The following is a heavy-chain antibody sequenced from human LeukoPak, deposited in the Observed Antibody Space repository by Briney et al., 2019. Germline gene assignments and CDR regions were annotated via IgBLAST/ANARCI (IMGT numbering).Heavy chain of an antibody. J-gene: IGHJ3*02. CDR2: ISGSGSST. CDR1: GFTFSNCA. CDR3: ARAGAHSGSYYDAFDI. Sequence: GGSLRLSCAASGFTFSNCAMSWVRQAPEKGLEWVSGISGSGSSTYYADSVKGRFTISRDNSKNALYLQMNSLRAEDTAVYYCARAGAHSGSYYDAFDIWGQGTMVTVSS. D-gene: IGHD1-26*01. V-gene: IGHV3-23*01.